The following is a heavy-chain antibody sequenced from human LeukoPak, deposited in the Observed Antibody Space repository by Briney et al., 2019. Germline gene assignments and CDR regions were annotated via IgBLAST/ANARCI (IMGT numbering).Heavy chain of an antibody. CDR2: ISYDGSNK. D-gene: IGHD6-19*01. CDR1: GFTFSSYA. CDR3: AKDSGSGWPGDYFDY. J-gene: IGHJ4*02. Sequence: GGSLRLSCAASGFTFSSYAMSWVRQAPGKGLEWVAVISYDGSNKYYADSVKGRFTISRDNSKNTLYLQMNSLRAEDTAVYYCAKDSGSGWPGDYFDYWGQGTLVTVSS. V-gene: IGHV3-30*18.